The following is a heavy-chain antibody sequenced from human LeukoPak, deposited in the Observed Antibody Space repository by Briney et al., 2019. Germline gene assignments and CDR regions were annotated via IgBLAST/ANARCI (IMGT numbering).Heavy chain of an antibody. CDR1: GFTVSSNY. J-gene: IGHJ4*02. D-gene: IGHD2-15*01. V-gene: IGHV3-53*01. CDR2: IHSGGST. CDR3: AKSRSGSANLALQIFDN. Sequence: PGGSLRLSCAASGFTVSSNYMSWVRQAPGKGLEWVSVIHSGGSTYYADSVKGRFTISRDNSKNTLYPQMNSLRAEDTAVYFCAKSRSGSANLALQIFDNWGQGTLLTVSS.